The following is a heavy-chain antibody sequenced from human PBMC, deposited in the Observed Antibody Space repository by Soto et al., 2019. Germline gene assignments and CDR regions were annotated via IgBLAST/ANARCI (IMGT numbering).Heavy chain of an antibody. CDR3: ARSRRRELPGPYYYYYGMDV. J-gene: IGHJ6*02. CDR1: GGTFSSYA. CDR2: IIPIFGTA. V-gene: IGHV1-69*01. Sequence: QVQLVQSGAEVKKPGSSVKVSCKASGGTFSSYAISWVRQAPGQGLEWMGGIIPIFGTANYAQKFQGRVTITAYESTSTAYMELSSLRSEDTAVYYCARSRRRELPGPYYYYYGMDVWGQGTTVTVSS. D-gene: IGHD1-26*01.